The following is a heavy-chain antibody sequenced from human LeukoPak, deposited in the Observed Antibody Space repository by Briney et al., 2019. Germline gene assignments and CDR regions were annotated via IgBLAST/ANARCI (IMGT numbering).Heavy chain of an antibody. V-gene: IGHV4-59*01. J-gene: IGHJ4*02. D-gene: IGHD3-22*01. CDR1: SGSISNYY. CDR3: ARAGPSYDSSGCYYY. CDR2: IYYSGST. Sequence: PSETLALNCTVSSGSISNYYWSWIRQPPGKTLEWIGYIYYSGSTNYNPSLKSRVTISVDTSKNQFSLKLSSVTAADTAVYYCARAGPSYDSSGCYYYWGQGTLVTVSS.